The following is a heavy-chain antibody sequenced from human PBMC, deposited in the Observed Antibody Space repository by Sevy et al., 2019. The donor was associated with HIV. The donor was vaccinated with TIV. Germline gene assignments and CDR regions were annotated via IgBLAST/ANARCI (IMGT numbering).Heavy chain of an antibody. D-gene: IGHD3-16*01. J-gene: IGHJ4*02. Sequence: GGSLRLSCAASGFTFSNYWMTWVRQAPGKGLEWVSAISATGSSTFYSDSVKGRFTTSRDNSKNTLYLQMNSLRADDTAVYYCAKDWGTTAISDYWGQGTLVTVSS. CDR3: AKDWGTTAISDY. V-gene: IGHV3-23*01. CDR1: GFTFSNYW. CDR2: ISATGSST.